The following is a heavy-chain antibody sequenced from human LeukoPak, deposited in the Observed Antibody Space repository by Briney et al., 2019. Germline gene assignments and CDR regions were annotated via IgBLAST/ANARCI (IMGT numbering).Heavy chain of an antibody. J-gene: IGHJ4*02. CDR3: ARDSGSGRSRFDY. CDR2: INPNSGGT. D-gene: IGHD6-19*01. CDR1: GYTFTGYY. V-gene: IGHV1-2*04. Sequence: EASVKVSCKASGYTFTGYYMHWVRQAPGQGLEWMGWINPNSGGTNYAQKFQGWVTMTRDTSISTAYMELSRLRSDDTAVYYCARDSGSGRSRFDYWGQGTLVTVSS.